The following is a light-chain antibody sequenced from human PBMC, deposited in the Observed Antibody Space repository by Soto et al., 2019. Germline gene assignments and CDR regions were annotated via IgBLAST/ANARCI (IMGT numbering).Light chain of an antibody. CDR3: QQRNVWPPIT. Sequence: VLTQSPATLSLSPGARATLSCRASQSIHTSLAWYQQKSGKPPRLVIYDSTLRANGVPDRFGGSRSGTAFTLTINSLEPEDLALYYWQQRNVWPPITFGQVTHWRL. CDR1: QSIHTS. J-gene: IGKJ5*01. CDR2: DST. V-gene: IGKV3-11*01.